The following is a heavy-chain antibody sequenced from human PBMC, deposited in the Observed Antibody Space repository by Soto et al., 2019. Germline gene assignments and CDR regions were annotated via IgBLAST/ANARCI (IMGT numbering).Heavy chain of an antibody. CDR2: IYWDDDK. J-gene: IGHJ4*02. CDR1: GFSLDTSGVG. CDR3: AHRAVPGTYFFDY. V-gene: IGHV2-5*02. D-gene: IGHD6-19*01. Sequence: QITLKESGPTLVKPTQTLTLTCTLSGFSLDTSGVGVGWIRQPPGKTLEWLSLIYWDDDKRYNPSLSSRLTITKETSKNQVVLTMTNMDPEDTATYYCAHRAVPGTYFFDYWGPGTLVTVSS.